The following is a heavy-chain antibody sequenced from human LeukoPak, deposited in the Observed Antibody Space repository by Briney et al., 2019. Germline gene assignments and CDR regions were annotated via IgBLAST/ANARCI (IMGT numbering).Heavy chain of an antibody. CDR2: VFYTGNT. Sequence: SETLSLNCTVSGDSIATGIHYWGWIRQPPGKGLEWIGSVFYTGNTYYNPSLQSRITISVDTSKNQVSLKVTSVTSTDTALYYCARQGTYYYDSTKFTFDSWGQGTLVTVSS. D-gene: IGHD3-22*01. V-gene: IGHV4-39*01. CDR1: GDSIATGIHY. CDR3: ARQGTYYYDSTKFTFDS. J-gene: IGHJ4*02.